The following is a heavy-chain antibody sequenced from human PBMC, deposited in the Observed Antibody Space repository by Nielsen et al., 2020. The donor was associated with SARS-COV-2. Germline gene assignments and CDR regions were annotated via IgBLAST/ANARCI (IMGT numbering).Heavy chain of an antibody. J-gene: IGHJ3*02. CDR2: ISSASSTI. CDR3: ARESVTGTDAFDI. D-gene: IGHD6-19*01. V-gene: IGHV3-48*03. Sequence: WIRQPPGKGLEWASYISSASSTILYADSVKGRFTISRDNAENSLSLQMNSLRAEDTAVYYCARESVTGTDAFDIWGQGTVVTVSS.